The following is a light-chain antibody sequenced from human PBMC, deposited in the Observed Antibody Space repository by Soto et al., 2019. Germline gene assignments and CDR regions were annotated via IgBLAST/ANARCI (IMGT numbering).Light chain of an antibody. J-gene: IGKJ1*01. V-gene: IGKV3-15*01. CDR1: QSLSNN. CDR2: GAS. Sequence: VLKQSPGTLSLTQGERVTLSCRASQSLSNNIYLAWYQQKPGQAPRLLIYGASTRATGIPARFSGSGSGTEFTLTINSLQSEDFAVYYCQQYNNWPSFGQGTKVDIK. CDR3: QQYNNWPS.